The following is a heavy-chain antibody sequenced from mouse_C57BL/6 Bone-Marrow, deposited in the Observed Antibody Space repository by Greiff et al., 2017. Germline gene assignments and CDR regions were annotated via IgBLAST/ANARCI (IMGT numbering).Heavy chain of an antibody. CDR1: GYTFTDYY. V-gene: IGHV1-26*01. CDR3: ARGDSSGYPYAMDY. J-gene: IGHJ4*01. CDR2: INPNNGGT. Sequence: VQLQQSGPELVKPGASVKISCKASGYTFTDYYMNWVKQSHGKSLEWIGDINPNNGGTSYNQKFKGKATLTVDKSSSTAYMELRSLTSEDSAVYYCARGDSSGYPYAMDYWGQGTSVTVSS. D-gene: IGHD3-2*02.